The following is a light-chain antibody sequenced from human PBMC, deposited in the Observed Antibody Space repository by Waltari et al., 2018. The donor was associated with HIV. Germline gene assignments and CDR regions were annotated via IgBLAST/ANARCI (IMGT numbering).Light chain of an antibody. CDR2: SNN. CDR3: AAWDDNVDGL. J-gene: IGLJ3*02. CDR1: RFNIGSNN. V-gene: IGLV1-44*01. Sequence: QSVLTQPPSAFGTPGQRVTISCSGGRFNIGSNNVNWYQQLPGTAPKLLIFSNNLRPAGVPDRFSCSKSGTSASLAISGLQSEDEAVYYCAAWDDNVDGLFGGGTKLTVL.